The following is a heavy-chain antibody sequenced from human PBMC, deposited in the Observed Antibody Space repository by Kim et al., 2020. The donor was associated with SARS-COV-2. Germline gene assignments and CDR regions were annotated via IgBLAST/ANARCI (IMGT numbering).Heavy chain of an antibody. CDR1: GGSISSYY. CDR3: ARVGSSGYYYIGWFDP. CDR2: IYYSGST. V-gene: IGHV4-59*01. D-gene: IGHD3-22*01. Sequence: SETLSLTCTVSGGSISSYYWSWIRQPPGKGLEWIGYIYYSGSTNYNPSLKSRVTISVDTSKNQFSLKLSSVTAADTAVYYCARVGSSGYYYIGWFDPWGQGTLVTVSS. J-gene: IGHJ5*02.